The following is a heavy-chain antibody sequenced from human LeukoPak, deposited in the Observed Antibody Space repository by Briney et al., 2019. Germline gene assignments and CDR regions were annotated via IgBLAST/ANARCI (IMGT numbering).Heavy chain of an antibody. CDR2: INHSGST. J-gene: IGHJ4*02. Sequence: SETLSLTCAVYGGSFSGYYWSWIRQPPGKGLEWIGEINHSGSTNYNPSLKSRVTISVDTSKNQFSLKLSSVTAADTAVYYCARGTMTTVTYYFGYWGQGTLVAVSS. CDR3: ARGTMTTVTYYFGY. V-gene: IGHV4-34*01. D-gene: IGHD4-17*01. CDR1: GGSFSGYY.